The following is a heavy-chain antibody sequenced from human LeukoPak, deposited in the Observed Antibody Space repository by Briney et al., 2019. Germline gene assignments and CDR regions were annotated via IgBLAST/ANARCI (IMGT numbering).Heavy chain of an antibody. V-gene: IGHV1-2*02. CDR1: GYTFTGYY. CDR2: INPNSGGT. D-gene: IGHD6-13*01. CDR3: ARVQSSSWYSPYYYYGIDV. J-gene: IGHJ6*02. Sequence: ASVKVSCKASGYTFTGYYMHWVRQAPGQGLEWMGWINPNSGGTNYAQKFQGRVTMTRDTSISTAYMELSRLRSDDTAVYYCARVQSSSWYSPYYYYGIDVWGQGTTVTVSS.